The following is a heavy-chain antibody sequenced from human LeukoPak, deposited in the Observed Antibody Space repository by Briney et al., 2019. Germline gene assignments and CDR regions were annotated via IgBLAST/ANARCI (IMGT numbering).Heavy chain of an antibody. CDR2: INSDGSST. J-gene: IGHJ4*02. CDR1: GFTFSSYW. Sequence: PGGSLRLSCAASGFTFSSYWMHWVRQAPGKGLVWVSRINSDGSSTSYADSVKGRFTISRDNAKNTLYLQMNSLRADDTAVYYCARVSLPAYYYDSSGSPYYFDYWGQGTLVTVSS. V-gene: IGHV3-74*01. D-gene: IGHD3-22*01. CDR3: ARVSLPAYYYDSSGSPYYFDY.